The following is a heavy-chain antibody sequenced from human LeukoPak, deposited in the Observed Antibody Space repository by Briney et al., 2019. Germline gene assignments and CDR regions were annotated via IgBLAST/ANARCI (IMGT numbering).Heavy chain of an antibody. CDR3: ARDDAFRDIAMPY. D-gene: IGHD2-2*01. V-gene: IGHV3-11*01. CDR1: GFSFSDNY. J-gene: IGHJ4*02. Sequence: GGSLRLSCAASGFSFSDNYMTWIRQTPGKGLEWVSYISSRGTNIYYADSVKGRFTISRDNAKNSLYLQMNSLRAEDTAVYYVARDDAFRDIAMPYWGQGTLVTGSS. CDR2: ISSRGTNI.